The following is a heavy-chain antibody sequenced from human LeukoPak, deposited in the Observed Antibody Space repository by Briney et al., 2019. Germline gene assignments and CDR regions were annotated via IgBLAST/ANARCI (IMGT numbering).Heavy chain of an antibody. CDR1: GFTFDDYA. CDR2: ISWNSGSI. CDR3: AKDFEGYFDY. Sequence: GGSLRLSCAASGFTFDDYAMHWVRQAPGKGLEWVSGISWNSGSIGYADSVKGRFTISRDNAKNSLYLQMNSLRAEDTALYYCAKDFEGYFDYWGQGTLVTVSS. D-gene: IGHD3-9*01. V-gene: IGHV3-9*01. J-gene: IGHJ4*02.